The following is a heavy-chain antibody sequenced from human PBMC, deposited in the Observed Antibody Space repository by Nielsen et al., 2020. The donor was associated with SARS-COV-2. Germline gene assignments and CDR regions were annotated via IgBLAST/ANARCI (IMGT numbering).Heavy chain of an antibody. D-gene: IGHD3-22*01. CDR1: GYTFTSYA. CDR2: INAGNGNT. V-gene: IGHV1-3*01. Sequence: ASVKVSCKASGYTFTSYAMHWVRQAPGQRLEWMGWINAGNGNTKYSQKFQGRVTITRDTSTSTAYMELRSLRSDDTAVYYCARGAPYYYDSSGYYYDLDYWGQGTLVTVSS. CDR3: ARGAPYYYDSSGYYYDLDY. J-gene: IGHJ4*02.